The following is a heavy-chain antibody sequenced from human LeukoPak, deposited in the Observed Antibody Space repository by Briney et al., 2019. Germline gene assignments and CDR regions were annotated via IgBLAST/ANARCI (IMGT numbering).Heavy chain of an antibody. J-gene: IGHJ4*02. D-gene: IGHD5-18*01. CDR3: ATRGYSYGPNLDY. CDR1: GYTFTSYY. CDR2: INPSGGGT. Sequence: GASVKVSCKASGYTFTSYYMHWVRQAPGQGLEWMGIINPSGGGTSYAQKFQGRVTMTRDTSTSTVYMELSSLRSEDTALYYCATRGYSYGPNLDYWGQGTLVTVSS. V-gene: IGHV1-46*01.